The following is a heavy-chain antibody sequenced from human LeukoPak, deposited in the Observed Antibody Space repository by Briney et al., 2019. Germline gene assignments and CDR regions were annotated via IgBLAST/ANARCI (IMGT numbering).Heavy chain of an antibody. Sequence: TSQTLSLTCTVSGGSISSGSYYWSWIRQPAGKGLEWIGRIYTSGSTNYNPSLKSRVTISVDTSKNQFSLKLSSVTAADTAVYYCARAPKKAYYFDYWGQGTLVTVSS. CDR3: ARAPKKAYYFDY. CDR1: GGSISSGSYY. CDR2: IYTSGST. J-gene: IGHJ4*02. V-gene: IGHV4-61*02.